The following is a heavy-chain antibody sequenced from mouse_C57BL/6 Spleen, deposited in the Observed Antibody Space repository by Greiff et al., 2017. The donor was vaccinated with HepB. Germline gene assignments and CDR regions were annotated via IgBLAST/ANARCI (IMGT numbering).Heavy chain of an antibody. CDR1: GYTFTDYY. CDR3: ARRLLRYFDV. V-gene: IGHV1-26*01. Sequence: VQLQQSGPELVKPGASVKISCKASGYTFTDYYMNWVKQSHGKSLEWIGDINPNNGGTSYNQKFKGKATLTVDKSSSTAYMELRSLTSEDSAVYYCARRLLRYFDVWGTGTTGTVSS. D-gene: IGHD2-3*01. J-gene: IGHJ1*03. CDR2: INPNNGGT.